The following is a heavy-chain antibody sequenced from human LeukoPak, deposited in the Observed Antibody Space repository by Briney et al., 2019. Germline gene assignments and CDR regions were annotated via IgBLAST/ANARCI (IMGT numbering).Heavy chain of an antibody. J-gene: IGHJ3*02. D-gene: IGHD2-15*01. CDR1: GGSISSYY. Sequence: PSETLSLTCTVSGGSISSYYWSWIRQPAGKGLEWIGRIYTSGSTNYNPSLKSRVTMSVDTSKNQFSLKLSSVTAADTAVYYCAREVVAPSYVPFDIWGQGTMVTVSS. V-gene: IGHV4-4*07. CDR3: AREVVAPSYVPFDI. CDR2: IYTSGST.